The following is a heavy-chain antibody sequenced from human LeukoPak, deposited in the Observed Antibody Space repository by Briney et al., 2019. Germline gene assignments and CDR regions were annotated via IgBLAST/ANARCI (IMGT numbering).Heavy chain of an antibody. D-gene: IGHD4-17*01. Sequence: SETLSLTCTVSGGSISSYYWSWIRQPPGKGLEWIGYIYYSGSTNYNPSLKSRVTISVDTSKNQFSLKLSSVTAADTAVYYCARSPGGYADPYGEFDYWGQGTLVTVST. CDR2: IYYSGST. CDR3: ARSPGGYADPYGEFDY. J-gene: IGHJ4*02. CDR1: GGSISSYY. V-gene: IGHV4-59*08.